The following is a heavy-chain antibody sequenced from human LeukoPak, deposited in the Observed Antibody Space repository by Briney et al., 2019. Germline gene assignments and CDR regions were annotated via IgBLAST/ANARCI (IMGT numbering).Heavy chain of an antibody. V-gene: IGHV3-74*01. Sequence: GGSLRLSCAAAGFTFSSHWMHWVRQAPGKGLVWVSRINSDGSSISYADSVKGRFTISKDNAKNTVYLQMNNLRAEDTAVYYCVSFYETYWGRGTLVTVSS. J-gene: IGHJ4*02. CDR1: GFTFSSHW. D-gene: IGHD2-2*01. CDR2: INSDGSSI. CDR3: VSFYETY.